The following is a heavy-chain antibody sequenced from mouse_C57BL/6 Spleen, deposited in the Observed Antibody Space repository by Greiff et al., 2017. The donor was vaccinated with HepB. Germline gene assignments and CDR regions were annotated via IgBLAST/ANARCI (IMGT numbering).Heavy chain of an antibody. V-gene: IGHV1-19*01. CDR1: GYTFTDYY. Sequence: EVQLQQSGPVLVKPGASVKMSCKASGYTFTDYYMNWVKQSHGKSLEWIGVINPYNGGTSYNQKFKGKATLTVDKSSSTAYMELNSLTSEDSAVYYCARRLRDYFDYWGQGTTLTVSS. CDR2: INPYNGGT. J-gene: IGHJ2*01. CDR3: ARRLRDYFDY. D-gene: IGHD3-2*02.